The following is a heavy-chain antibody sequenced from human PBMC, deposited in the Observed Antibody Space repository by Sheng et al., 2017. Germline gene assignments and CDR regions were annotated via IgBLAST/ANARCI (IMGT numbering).Heavy chain of an antibody. J-gene: IGHJ4*02. Sequence: QVQLQESGPGLVKPSETLSLTCTVSGYSISTGYYWGWIRQPPGKGLEWIGNIYHTGTTYYNPSLKSRVTISVDTSTNQFSLMLSSVTAADTALYYCARGPHYDSSGYYDYWGQG. CDR2: IYHTGTT. CDR1: GYSISTGYY. D-gene: IGHD3-22*01. CDR3: ARGPHYDSSGYYDY. V-gene: IGHV4-38-2*02.